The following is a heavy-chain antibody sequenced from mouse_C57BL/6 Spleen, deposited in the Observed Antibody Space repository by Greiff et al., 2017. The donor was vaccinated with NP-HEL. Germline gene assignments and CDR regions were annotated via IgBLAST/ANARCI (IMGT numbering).Heavy chain of an antibody. CDR3: ARGSHYYTGAMDY. CDR1: GYTFTSYW. D-gene: IGHD2-12*01. CDR2: IDPSDSYT. Sequence: QVQLQQSGAELVRPGTSVKLSCKASGYTFTSYWMHWVKQRPGQGLEWIGVIDPSDSYTNYNQKFKGKATLTVDTSSSTAYMQLSSLTSEDSAVYYCARGSHYYTGAMDYWGQGTSVTVSS. J-gene: IGHJ4*01. V-gene: IGHV1-59*01.